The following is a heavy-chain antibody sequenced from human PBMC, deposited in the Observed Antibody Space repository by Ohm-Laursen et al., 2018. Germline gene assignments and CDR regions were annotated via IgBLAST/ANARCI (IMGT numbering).Heavy chain of an antibody. CDR1: GFSFSSYA. Sequence: SLRLSCAASGFSFSSYAMSWVRQAPGKGLEWVSAISGSGGSTYYADSVKGRFTISRDNSKNTLYLQMNSLRAEDTAVYYCARAKQAYYFDYWGQGVLVTVSS. CDR3: ARAKQAYYFDY. D-gene: IGHD6-13*01. CDR2: ISGSGGST. V-gene: IGHV3-23*01. J-gene: IGHJ4*02.